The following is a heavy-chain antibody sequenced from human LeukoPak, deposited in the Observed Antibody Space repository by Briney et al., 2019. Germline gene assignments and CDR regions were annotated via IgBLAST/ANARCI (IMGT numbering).Heavy chain of an antibody. D-gene: IGHD3-10*01. CDR2: IYTSGST. Sequence: PSETLSLTCTVYGGSISSYYWSWIRQPAGKGLEWIGRIYTSGSTNYNPSLKSRVTMSVDTSKNQFSLKLSSVTAADTAVYYCARDEVTMVRGVIIGNWFDPWGQGTLVTVSS. J-gene: IGHJ5*02. V-gene: IGHV4-4*07. CDR3: ARDEVTMVRGVIIGNWFDP. CDR1: GGSISSYY.